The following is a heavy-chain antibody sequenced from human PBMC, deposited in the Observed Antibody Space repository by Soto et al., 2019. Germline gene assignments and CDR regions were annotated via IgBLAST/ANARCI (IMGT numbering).Heavy chain of an antibody. Sequence: PGGSLRLSCAASGFTFSSYGMHWVRQAPGKGLEWVAVISYDGSNKYYADSVKGRFTISRDNSKNTLYLQMNSLRAEDTAVYYRAKPVYGGYDPSFDYWGQGTLVTVSS. J-gene: IGHJ4*02. CDR3: AKPVYGGYDPSFDY. V-gene: IGHV3-30*18. CDR2: ISYDGSNK. D-gene: IGHD5-12*01. CDR1: GFTFSSYG.